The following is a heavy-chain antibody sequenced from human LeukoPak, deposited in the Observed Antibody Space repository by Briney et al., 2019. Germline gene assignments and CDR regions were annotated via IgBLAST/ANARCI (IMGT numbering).Heavy chain of an antibody. J-gene: IGHJ3*02. CDR3: ARTPSDYEDAFDI. Sequence: SETLSLTCTVSGGSISSYYWGWIRQPPGKGLEWIGYIYYSGSTNYNPSLKSRVTISVDTSKNQFSLKLSSVTAADTAVYYCARTPSDYEDAFDIWGQGTMVTVSS. CDR1: GGSISSYY. V-gene: IGHV4-59*01. D-gene: IGHD5-12*01. CDR2: IYYSGST.